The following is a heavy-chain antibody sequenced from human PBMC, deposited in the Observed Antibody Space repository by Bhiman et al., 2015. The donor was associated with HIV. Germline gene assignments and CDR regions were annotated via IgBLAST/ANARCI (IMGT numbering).Heavy chain of an antibody. Sequence: EVQLVESGGGLVQPGRSLRLSCAASGFTFDDYAMHWVRQAPGKGLEWVSGISWNSGSIGYADSVKGRFTISRDNAKNSLYLQMNSLRAEDTALYYCAKDRDGYTLSFDYWGQGTLVTVSS. CDR2: ISWNSGSI. V-gene: IGHV3-9*01. J-gene: IGHJ4*02. CDR1: GFTFDDYA. CDR3: AKDRDGYTLSFDY. D-gene: IGHD5-24*01.